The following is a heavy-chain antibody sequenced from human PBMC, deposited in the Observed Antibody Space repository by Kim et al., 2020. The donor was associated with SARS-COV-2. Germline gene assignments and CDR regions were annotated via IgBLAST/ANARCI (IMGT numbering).Heavy chain of an antibody. CDR2: INAGNGNT. D-gene: IGHD3-9*01. J-gene: IGHJ4*02. Sequence: ASVKVSCKASGYTFTSYAMHWVRQAPGQRLEWMGWINAGNGNTKYSQKFQGRVTITRDTSASTAYMELSSLRSEDTAVYYCARGGPNYDILTGYRNPFDYWGQGTLVTVSS. CDR3: ARGGPNYDILTGYRNPFDY. CDR1: GYTFTSYA. V-gene: IGHV1-3*01.